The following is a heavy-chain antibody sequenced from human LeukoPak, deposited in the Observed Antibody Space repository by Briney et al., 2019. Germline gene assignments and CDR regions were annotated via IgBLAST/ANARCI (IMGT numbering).Heavy chain of an antibody. Sequence: PGGSLKLSCAASGFTFSSYGMHWVRQAPGKGLEWVAFIRYDGSNKYYADSVKGRFTISRDNSKNTLYLQMNSLRAEDTAVYYCAKGYYYGSGPSGVDYWGQGTLVTVSS. V-gene: IGHV3-30*02. D-gene: IGHD3-10*01. CDR1: GFTFSSYG. CDR3: AKGYYYGSGPSGVDY. CDR2: IRYDGSNK. J-gene: IGHJ4*02.